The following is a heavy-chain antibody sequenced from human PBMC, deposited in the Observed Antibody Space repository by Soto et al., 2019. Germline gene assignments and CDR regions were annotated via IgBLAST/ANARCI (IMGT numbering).Heavy chain of an antibody. D-gene: IGHD6-13*01. CDR3: AREGVISNYVDY. J-gene: IGHJ4*02. CDR1: GGSISSYY. V-gene: IGHV4-59*01. CDR2: IYYSGST. Sequence: QVQLQESGPGLVKPSETLSLTCTVSGGSISSYYWSWIRQPPGKGLEWIGYIYYSGSTNYNPSLKRRVTISVDTTKNQFSLKLSSVTAADTAVYYCAREGVISNYVDYWGQGTLVTVSS.